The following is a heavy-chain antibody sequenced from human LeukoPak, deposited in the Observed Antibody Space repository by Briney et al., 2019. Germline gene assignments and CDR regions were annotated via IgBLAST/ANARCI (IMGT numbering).Heavy chain of an antibody. CDR1: GYTFTSYG. CDR3: ARGKAMITLGGGNPGALDY. Sequence: ASVKVSCKASGYTFTSYGISWVRQAPGQGLEWMGWISAYNGNTNYAQKLQGRVTMTTDTSTSTAYMELRSLRSDDTAVYYCARGKAMITLGGGNPGALDYWGQGTLVTVSS. CDR2: ISAYNGNT. D-gene: IGHD3-16*01. V-gene: IGHV1-18*01. J-gene: IGHJ4*02.